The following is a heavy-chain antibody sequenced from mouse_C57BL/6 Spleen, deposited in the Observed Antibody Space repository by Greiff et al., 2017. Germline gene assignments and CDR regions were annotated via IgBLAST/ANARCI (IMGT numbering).Heavy chain of an antibody. V-gene: IGHV2-6-1*01. CDR1: GFSLTSYG. CDR2: IWSDGST. Sequence: VHLVESGPGLVAPSQSLSITCTVSGFSLTSYGVHWVRQPPGKGLEWLVVIWSDGSTTYNSALKSRLSISKDKSKSQVFLKMISLKTDDTAMYYFARQYDYDSPWFAYWGQGTLVTVSA. D-gene: IGHD2-4*01. J-gene: IGHJ3*01. CDR3: ARQYDYDSPWFAY.